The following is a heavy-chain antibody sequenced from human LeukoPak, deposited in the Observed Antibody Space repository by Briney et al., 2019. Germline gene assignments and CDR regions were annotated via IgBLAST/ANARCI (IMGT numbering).Heavy chain of an antibody. V-gene: IGHV4-39*01. CDR1: GGSISRYY. Sequence: PSETLSLTCTVSGGSISRYYWGWIRQPPGKGLEWIGIIYYSGNTYYNPSLKSRVTISVDTSKNQFSLKLSSVTAADTAVYFCARSLTGYYIETIDYWGQGTLVTVSS. D-gene: IGHD3-9*01. CDR2: IYYSGNT. J-gene: IGHJ4*02. CDR3: ARSLTGYYIETIDY.